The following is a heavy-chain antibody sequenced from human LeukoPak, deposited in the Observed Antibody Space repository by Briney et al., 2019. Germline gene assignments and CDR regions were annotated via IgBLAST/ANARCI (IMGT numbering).Heavy chain of an antibody. J-gene: IGHJ4*02. V-gene: IGHV1-69*04. D-gene: IGHD5-24*01. CDR3: ATRRDGYNRRTDY. Sequence: SVRVSCKASGGTFSSYAISSVRQAPGQGLEWMGRIIPILGIANYAQKFQGRVTITADKSTSTAYMELSSLRSEDTAVYYCATRRDGYNRRTDYWGQGTLVTVSS. CDR1: GGTFSSYA. CDR2: IIPILGIA.